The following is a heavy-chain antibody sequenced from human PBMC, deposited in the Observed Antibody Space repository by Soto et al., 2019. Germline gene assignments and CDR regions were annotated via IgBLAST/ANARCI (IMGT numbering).Heavy chain of an antibody. J-gene: IGHJ4*02. CDR3: ASSIAARPFDY. V-gene: IGHV1-69*06. CDR2: IIPIFGTA. D-gene: IGHD6-6*01. Sequence: GASVKVSCKASGGTFSSYAISWVRQAPGQGLEWMGGIIPIFGTANYAQKFQGRVTITADKSTSTAYMELSSLRSEDTAVYYCASSIAARPFDYWGQGALVTVSS. CDR1: GGTFSSYA.